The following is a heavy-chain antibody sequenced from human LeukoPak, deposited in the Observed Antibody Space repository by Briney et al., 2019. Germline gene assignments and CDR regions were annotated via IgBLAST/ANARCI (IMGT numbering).Heavy chain of an antibody. CDR2: ISGSGGST. CDR3: AKAGEYCPDGSCYSENYYFDF. Sequence: GGSLRLSCAASGFTFNNYAMTWVRQAPGKGLEWVSCISGSGGSTYYSVKGRFTISRDNSKNTLYLQMNSLRAEDTDVYYCAKAGEYCPDGSCYSENYYFDFWGQGTRVTVSS. V-gene: IGHV3-23*01. CDR1: GFTFNNYA. J-gene: IGHJ4*02. D-gene: IGHD2-15*01.